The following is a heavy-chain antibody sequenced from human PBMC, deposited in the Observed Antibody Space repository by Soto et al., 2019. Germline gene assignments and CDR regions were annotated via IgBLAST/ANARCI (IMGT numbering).Heavy chain of an antibody. CDR1: GFTFSSYG. V-gene: IGHV3-30*03. Sequence: PGGSLRLSCAASGFTFSSYGMHRVRQAPGKGLEWVAVIPYDGSNKYYADSVKGRFTISRDNSKNTLYLQMNSLRAEDTAVYYCAIVNYYDSSGLYDWGQGTLVTVSS. J-gene: IGHJ4*02. D-gene: IGHD3-22*01. CDR2: IPYDGSNK. CDR3: AIVNYYDSSGLYD.